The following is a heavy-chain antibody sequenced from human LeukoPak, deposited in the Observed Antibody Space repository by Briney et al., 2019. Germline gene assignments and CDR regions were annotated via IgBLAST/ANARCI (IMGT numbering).Heavy chain of an antibody. CDR3: ARHGSYYDSRSFFDY. J-gene: IGHJ4*02. Sequence: SETLSLTCTVSGGSLTSGNYYWGWIRQSPGKGLEWIGSIYYSGTTYHNPSLKSRVTISVDTSKNQFSLKLGSVTAADTAVYYCARHGSYYDSRSFFDYWGQGSLVTVSA. CDR2: IYYSGTT. CDR1: GGSLTSGNYY. D-gene: IGHD3-22*01. V-gene: IGHV4-39*01.